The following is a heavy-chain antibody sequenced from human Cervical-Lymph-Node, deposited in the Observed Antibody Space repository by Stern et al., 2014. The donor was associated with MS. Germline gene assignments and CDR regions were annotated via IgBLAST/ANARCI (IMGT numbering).Heavy chain of an antibody. Sequence: VQLVESGAEVRKPGASVKVSCKASGYTFTNYGFSWVRQAPGQGLEWMGWISANNGNTNFAPKFQGRVTMSTDTSTSTAYKELRSLRSDDTAVYYCARDGRCTSAVCPYCYYYPMDVWGQGTTVTVSS. J-gene: IGHJ6*02. V-gene: IGHV1-18*01. CDR3: ARDGRCTSAVCPYCYYYPMDV. CDR1: GYTFTNYG. D-gene: IGHD2-8*01. CDR2: ISANNGNT.